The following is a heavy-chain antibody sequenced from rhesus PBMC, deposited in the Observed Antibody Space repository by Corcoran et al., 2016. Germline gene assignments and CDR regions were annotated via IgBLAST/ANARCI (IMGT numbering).Heavy chain of an antibody. V-gene: IGHV4-106*01. CDR1: GGSISDNYY. Sequence: QVQLQESGPGLVKPSETLSLTCGVSGGSISDNYYWSWIRQSPEKGLEGIADIHGNNGGTKYNSSLKNRVTISIDTSENQFSLKLSSMTAADTAVYYCARYPGHIAFDLWGQGLRVSVSS. J-gene: IGHJ3*01. CDR3: ARYPGHIAFDL. CDR2: IHGNNGGT. D-gene: IGHD3S6*01.